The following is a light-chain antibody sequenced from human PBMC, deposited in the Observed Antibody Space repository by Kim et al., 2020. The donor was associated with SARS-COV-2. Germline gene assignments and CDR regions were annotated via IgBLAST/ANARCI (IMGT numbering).Light chain of an antibody. Sequence: EIVMTQSPATLSVSPGERATLSCRASQSVSSNLAWYQQKPGQAPRLLIYGASTRATGIPARFSGSGSGTEFTLTISSLRSEDFAVYYCQQYNNWPPDTFGQGRRREIK. J-gene: IGKJ5*01. CDR1: QSVSSN. V-gene: IGKV3-15*01. CDR2: GAS. CDR3: QQYNNWPPDT.